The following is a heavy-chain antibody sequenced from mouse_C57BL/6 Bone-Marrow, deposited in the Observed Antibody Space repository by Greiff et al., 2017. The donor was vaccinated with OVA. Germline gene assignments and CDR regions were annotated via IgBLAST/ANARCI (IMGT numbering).Heavy chain of an antibody. CDR3: ARTYELLRFMDY. CDR2: ISSGSSTI. Sequence: EVHLVESGGGLVKPGGSLKLSCAASGFTFSDYGMHWVRQAPEKGLEWVAYISSGSSTIYYADTVKGRFTISRDNAKNTLFLQMTSLRSEDTAMYYCARTYELLRFMDYWGQGTSVTVSS. CDR1: GFTFSDYG. D-gene: IGHD1-1*01. J-gene: IGHJ4*01. V-gene: IGHV5-17*01.